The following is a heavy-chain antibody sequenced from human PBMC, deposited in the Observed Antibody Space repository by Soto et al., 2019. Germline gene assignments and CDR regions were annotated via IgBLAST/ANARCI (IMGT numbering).Heavy chain of an antibody. CDR1: GYSFTSYW. V-gene: IGHV5-10-1*01. J-gene: IGHJ6*02. D-gene: IGHD3-3*02. Sequence: GESPKISCKGSGYSFTSYWISWVRQMPGKGLEWMGRIDPSDSYTNYSPSFQGHVTISADKSISTAYLQWSSLKASDTAMYYCASISSTSPSYYYYYGMDVWGQGTTVTVSS. CDR2: IDPSDSYT. CDR3: ASISSTSPSYYYYYGMDV.